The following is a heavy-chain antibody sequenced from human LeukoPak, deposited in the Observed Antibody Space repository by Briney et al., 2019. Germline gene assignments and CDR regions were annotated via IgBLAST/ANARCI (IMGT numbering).Heavy chain of an antibody. CDR1: GFTFSSYS. J-gene: IGHJ6*02. CDR3: ARDNGYHYDILTDYSMLYYYYGMDV. D-gene: IGHD3-9*01. V-gene: IGHV3-21*01. Sequence: GGSLRLSCAASGFTFSSYSMNWVRQAPGKGLEWVSSISSSSSYIYYADSVKGRFTISRDNAKNSLYLQMNSLRAEDTAVYYCARDNGYHYDILTDYSMLYYYYGMDVWGQGTTVTVSS. CDR2: ISSSSSYI.